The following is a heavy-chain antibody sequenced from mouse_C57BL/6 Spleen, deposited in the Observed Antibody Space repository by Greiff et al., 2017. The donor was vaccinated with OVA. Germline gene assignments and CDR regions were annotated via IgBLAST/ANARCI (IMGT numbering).Heavy chain of an antibody. CDR2: IRLKSDNYAT. V-gene: IGHV6-3*01. J-gene: IGHJ2*01. Sequence: EVKLMESGGGLVQPGGSMKLSCVASGFTFSNYWMNWVRQSPEKGLEWVAQIRLKSDNYATHYAESVKGRFTISRDDSKSSVYLQMNNLRAEDTGIDYCTGGVTYYFDYWGQGTTLTVSS. CDR3: TGGVTYYFDY. D-gene: IGHD2-1*01. CDR1: GFTFSNYW.